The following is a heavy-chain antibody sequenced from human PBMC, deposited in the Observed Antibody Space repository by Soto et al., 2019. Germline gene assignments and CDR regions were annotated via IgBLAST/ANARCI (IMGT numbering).Heavy chain of an antibody. CDR3: AIEKWPPGAFDI. CDR2: ISTYNGNK. D-gene: IGHD5-12*01. CDR1: LYTFTSYG. V-gene: IGHV1-18*01. J-gene: IGHJ3*02. Sequence: ASVKSSCKATLYTFTSYGISWVRQAPGQGVERMGGISTYNGNKNYPQKLQDRGTMTTDTSTRTPNMAPRRLRSYDTAVYYCAIEKWPPGAFDIWGQGTMVTVSS.